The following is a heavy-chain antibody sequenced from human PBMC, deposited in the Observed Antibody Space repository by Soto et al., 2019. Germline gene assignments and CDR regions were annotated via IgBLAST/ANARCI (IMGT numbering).Heavy chain of an antibody. CDR3: AKNGQPPYYYYGLDV. CDR1: GYTFTRYG. Sequence: QGQLVQSGAEVKKPRASVKVSCKASGYTFTRYGISWVRQAPRQGLEWMGWISGYNGDTKYAQKFQGRVTMTIDTSTTTAFMELRSLTSDDTAVYYCAKNGQPPYYYYGLDVWGQGTTVTVSS. J-gene: IGHJ6*02. D-gene: IGHD2-8*01. V-gene: IGHV1-18*01. CDR2: ISGYNGDT.